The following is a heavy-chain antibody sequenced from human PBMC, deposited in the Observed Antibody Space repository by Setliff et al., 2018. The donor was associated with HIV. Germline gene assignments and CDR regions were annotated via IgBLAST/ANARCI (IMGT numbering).Heavy chain of an antibody. D-gene: IGHD2-2*01. Sequence: RASVKVSCKASGYTFTRYGISWVRQAPGQGLEWMGWISAYNGNTNYAKKLQGRVTMTTDTSTSTAYMELRSLRSDDTAVYYCARGAIVPAAMVSRCNYYGMDVWVPETLLVTVSS. V-gene: IGHV1-18*01. CDR1: GYTFTRYG. CDR3: ARGAIVPAAMVSRCNYYGMDV. CDR2: ISAYNGNT. J-gene: IGHJ6*02.